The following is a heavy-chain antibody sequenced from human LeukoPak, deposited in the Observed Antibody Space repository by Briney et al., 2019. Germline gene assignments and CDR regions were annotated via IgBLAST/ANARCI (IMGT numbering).Heavy chain of an antibody. D-gene: IGHD1-7*01. J-gene: IGHJ4*02. CDR2: ISSSSSTI. Sequence: SGGSLRLSCAASGFTFSSYSMNWVRQAPGKGLEWVSYISSSSSTIYYADSVKGRFTISRDNAKNSLYLQMNSLRAEDTAVYYCARDRMELDYWGQGTLVTVSS. V-gene: IGHV3-48*01. CDR1: GFTFSSYS. CDR3: ARDRMELDY.